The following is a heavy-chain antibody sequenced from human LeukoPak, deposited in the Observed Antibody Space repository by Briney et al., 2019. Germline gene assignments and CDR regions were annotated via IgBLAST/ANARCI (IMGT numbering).Heavy chain of an antibody. V-gene: IGHV4-59*01. J-gene: IGHJ4*02. CDR2: IYYSGST. CDR3: ARERDGYREFDY. Sequence: PSETLSLTCTVSGGSISSYYWSWIRQPPGKGLEWIGYIYYSGSTNYNPSLKSRVTISVDTSKNQFSLKLSSVTAADTAVYYCARERDGYREFDYWGQGTLVPVSS. CDR1: GGSISSYY. D-gene: IGHD5-24*01.